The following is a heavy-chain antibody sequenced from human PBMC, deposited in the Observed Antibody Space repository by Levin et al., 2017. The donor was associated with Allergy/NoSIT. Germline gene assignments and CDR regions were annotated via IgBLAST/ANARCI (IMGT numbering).Heavy chain of an antibody. J-gene: IGHJ2*01. Sequence: PSETLSLTCTVSGGSISSYYWSWIRQPAGKGLEWIGRIYTSGSTNYNPSLKSRVTMSVDTSKNQFSLKLSSVTAADTAVYYCARDREGGIVVVPAAYFDLWGRGTLVTVSS. V-gene: IGHV4-4*07. CDR1: GGSISSYY. D-gene: IGHD2-2*01. CDR2: IYTSGST. CDR3: ARDREGGIVVVPAAYFDL.